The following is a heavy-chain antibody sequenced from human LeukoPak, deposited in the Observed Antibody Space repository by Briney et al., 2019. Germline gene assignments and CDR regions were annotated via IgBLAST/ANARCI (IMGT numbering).Heavy chain of an antibody. J-gene: IGHJ6*02. D-gene: IGHD2-2*01. Sequence: ASVKVSCKASGYTFTGYYMHWVRQAPGQGLEWMGWINPNSGGTDTAQKFQGRVTMTRDTSISTAYMELSRLRSDDTAVYYCTRDHCTTTNCYEDYYYGMDVWGQGTTVTVPS. CDR2: INPNSGGT. V-gene: IGHV1-2*02. CDR3: TRDHCTTTNCYEDYYYGMDV. CDR1: GYTFTGYY.